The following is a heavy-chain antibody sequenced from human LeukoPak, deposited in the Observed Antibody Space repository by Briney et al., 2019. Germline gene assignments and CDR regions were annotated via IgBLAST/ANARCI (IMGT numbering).Heavy chain of an antibody. Sequence: SGTLSLTCAVSGASISSNNWWSWVRLPPGKGLEWIGEIYHSGSTNFTPSLKSRVTISIDKSKNQFSLKLSSVTAADTAVYYCALISRGIAVPGTELWGQGTLVTVSS. CDR2: IYHSGST. D-gene: IGHD6-19*01. CDR1: GASISSNNW. V-gene: IGHV4-4*02. CDR3: ALISRGIAVPGTEL. J-gene: IGHJ4*02.